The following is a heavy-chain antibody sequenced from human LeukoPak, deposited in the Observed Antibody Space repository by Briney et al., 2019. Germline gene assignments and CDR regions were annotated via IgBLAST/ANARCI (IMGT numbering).Heavy chain of an antibody. CDR2: ISSSGSTI. Sequence: GGSLRLSCAASGFTFSSYEMNWVRQAPGKGLEWVSYISSSGSTIYYADSVKGRFTISRDNAKNSLYLQMNSLRAEDTAVYYCARDFDNGVWGGDAFDIWGQGTMVTVSS. CDR1: GFTFSSYE. CDR3: ARDFDNGVWGGDAFDI. J-gene: IGHJ3*02. V-gene: IGHV3-48*03. D-gene: IGHD2-8*01.